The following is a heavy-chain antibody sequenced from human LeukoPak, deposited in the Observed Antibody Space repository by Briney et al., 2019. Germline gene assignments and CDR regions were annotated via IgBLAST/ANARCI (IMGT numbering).Heavy chain of an antibody. J-gene: IGHJ6*02. CDR3: ARTLEPRYYYYYGMDV. D-gene: IGHD1-1*01. CDR1: GGSISSYY. CDR2: IYTSGST. Sequence: PSETLSLTCTVSGGSISSYYWSWVRQPAGKGLEWIGRIYTSGSTNYNPSLKSRDTMSVDTSKNQFSLKLSSVTAADTAVYYCARTLEPRYYYYYGMDVWGQGTTVTVSS. V-gene: IGHV4-4*07.